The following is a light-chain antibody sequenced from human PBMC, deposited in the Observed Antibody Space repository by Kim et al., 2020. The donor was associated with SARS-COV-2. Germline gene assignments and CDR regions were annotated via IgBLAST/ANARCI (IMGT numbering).Light chain of an antibody. J-gene: IGKJ4*01. CDR2: DAS. CDR3: QQRSNWPLT. CDR1: QSVSRS. Sequence: EIVLTQSPATLSLSPGERATLSCRASQSVSRSFAWYQQKPGQAPRLLIHDASKRATGIPARFSGSGSGTDFTLTISSLEPEDFAVYYCQQRSNWPLTFGGGTKVDIK. V-gene: IGKV3-11*01.